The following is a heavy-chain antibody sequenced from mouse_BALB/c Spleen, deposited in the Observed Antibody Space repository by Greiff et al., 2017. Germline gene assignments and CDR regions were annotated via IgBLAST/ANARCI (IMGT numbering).Heavy chain of an antibody. Sequence: VKVVESGPGLVAPSQSLSITCTVSVFSLTSYGVHWVRQPPGKGLEWLGVIWAGGSTNYNSALMSRLSISKDNSKSQVFLKMNSLQTDYTAMYYCAREASFTTVAYWGQGTLVTVSA. CDR3: AREASFTTVAY. CDR1: VFSLTSYG. V-gene: IGHV2-9*02. CDR2: IWAGGST. J-gene: IGHJ3*01. D-gene: IGHD1-1*01.